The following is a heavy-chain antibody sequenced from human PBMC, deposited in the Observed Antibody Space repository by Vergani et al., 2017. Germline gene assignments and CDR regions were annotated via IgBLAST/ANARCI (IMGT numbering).Heavy chain of an antibody. CDR3: AKAGYCSSTSCFYDAFDI. CDR2: ISGSGGST. V-gene: IGHV3-23*01. CDR1: GFTFSSYA. J-gene: IGHJ3*02. Sequence: EVQLLESGGGLVQPGGSLRLSCAASGFTFSSYAMSWVRQAPGQGLEWVSAISGSGGSTYYADSVKGRFTISRDNSKNTLYLQMNSLRAEDTAVYYCAKAGYCSSTSCFYDAFDIWGQGTMVTVSS. D-gene: IGHD2-2*01.